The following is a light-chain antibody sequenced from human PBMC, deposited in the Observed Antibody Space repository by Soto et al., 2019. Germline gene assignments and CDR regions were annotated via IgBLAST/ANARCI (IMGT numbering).Light chain of an antibody. CDR2: QLS. V-gene: IGLV2-14*03. CDR1: SSDIGSYDY. J-gene: IGLJ1*01. CDR3: TSFAPGRIYV. Sequence: QSVLTQPASVSGSPGQSITISCSGASSDIGSYDYLSWYQQHPVRAAKLIIYQLSHRFSGLSYRFSGSKSVNTASLTISGLQADDEGDYDCTSFAPGRIYVFGSGTKV.